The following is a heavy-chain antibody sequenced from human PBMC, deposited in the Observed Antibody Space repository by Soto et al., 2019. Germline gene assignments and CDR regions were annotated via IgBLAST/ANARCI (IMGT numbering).Heavy chain of an antibody. D-gene: IGHD4-17*01. Sequence: EVQLVESGGGLVQPGGSLRLSCAASGFTFSSYWMSWVRQAPGKGLEWVANIKQDGSEKYYVDSVKGRFTISRDNAKNSLYLQMNSLRAEDTAVYYCARDRPVTTIYYYYMDVWGKGTMVTVSS. V-gene: IGHV3-7*01. CDR2: IKQDGSEK. CDR3: ARDRPVTTIYYYYMDV. J-gene: IGHJ6*03. CDR1: GFTFSSYW.